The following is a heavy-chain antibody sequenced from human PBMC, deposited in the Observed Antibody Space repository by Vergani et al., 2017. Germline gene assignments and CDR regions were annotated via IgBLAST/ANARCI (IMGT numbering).Heavy chain of an antibody. CDR2: ISSNGGST. J-gene: IGHJ6*02. Sequence: EVQLVESGGGLVQPGGSLRLSCSASGFTFSSYAMHWVRQAPGKGLEYVSAISSNGGSTYYADSVKGRFTISRDNSKNTLYLQMSSLRAQDTAVYYCVLGYSRSWYHYYYYGMDVWGQGTTVTVSS. CDR3: VLGYSRSWYHYYYYGMDV. D-gene: IGHD6-13*01. CDR1: GFTFSSYA. V-gene: IGHV3-64D*06.